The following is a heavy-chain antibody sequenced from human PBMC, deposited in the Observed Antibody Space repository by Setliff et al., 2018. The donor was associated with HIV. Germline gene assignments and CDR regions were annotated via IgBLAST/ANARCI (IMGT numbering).Heavy chain of an antibody. J-gene: IGHJ4*02. Sequence: SETLSLTCSVSGGSMSNSAYYWGWIRQPPGKGLEWIGSIYYSGSTYYNPSLKSRLTMSIDTSKNQFSLKLSSVTATDTAVYYCARDAGPHYGSGPPLEYWGQGIQVTVSS. CDR3: ARDAGPHYGSGPPLEY. D-gene: IGHD3-10*01. CDR2: IYYSGST. CDR1: GGSMSNSAYY. V-gene: IGHV4-39*07.